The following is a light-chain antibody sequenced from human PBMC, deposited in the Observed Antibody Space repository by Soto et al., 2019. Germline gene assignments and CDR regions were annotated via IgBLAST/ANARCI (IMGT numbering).Light chain of an antibody. CDR1: QSVSSN. J-gene: IGKJ2*01. CDR3: QKYETAPYT. Sequence: EIVMMQSPATLSVSPGERATLSCRASQSVSSNLAWYQQKPGQAPRLLIYGASTRATGIPARFGGSGSGTEFTLTINSLQSEDSALYYCQKYETAPYTFGQGTKVDIK. V-gene: IGKV3D-15*02. CDR2: GAS.